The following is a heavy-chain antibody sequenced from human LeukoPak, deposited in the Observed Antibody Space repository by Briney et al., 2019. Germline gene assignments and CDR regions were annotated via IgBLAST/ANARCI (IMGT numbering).Heavy chain of an antibody. J-gene: IGHJ4*02. V-gene: IGHV3-23*01. CDR3: AKDRVAVAGTSVF. Sequence: GGSLRLSCAASGFTFSTYAMSWVRQAPGKGLEWVSSIIGSGGSTYYTDSVKGRFTISRDNSKNTLYLQMNSLRAEDTAVYYCAKDRVAVAGTSVFWGQGTLVTVSS. D-gene: IGHD6-19*01. CDR1: GFTFSTYA. CDR2: IIGSGGST.